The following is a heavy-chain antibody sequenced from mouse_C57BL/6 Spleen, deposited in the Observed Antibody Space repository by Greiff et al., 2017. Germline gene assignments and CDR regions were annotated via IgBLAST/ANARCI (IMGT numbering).Heavy chain of an antibody. CDR3: ARYSNYHWYVDV. D-gene: IGHD2-5*01. Sequence: QVQLQQSGPELVKPGASVKISCKASGYAFSSSWMNWVKQRPGKGLEWIGRIYPGDGDTNYNGKFKGKATLTVDKSSSTAYMQFSSLTSEDSAVYDCARYSNYHWYVDVWGTGTTVTVSS. CDR2: IYPGDGDT. V-gene: IGHV1-82*01. CDR1: GYAFSSSW. J-gene: IGHJ1*03.